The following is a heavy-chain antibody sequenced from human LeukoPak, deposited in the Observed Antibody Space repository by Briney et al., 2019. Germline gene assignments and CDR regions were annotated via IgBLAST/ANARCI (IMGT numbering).Heavy chain of an antibody. V-gene: IGHV3-7*03. Sequence: GGSLRLSCAASGFTFSTYWMSWVRQAPGKGLEWVANIKQDGSEKYYVDSVKGRFTVSRDNAKNSLYLQVNSLRAEDTAVYYCAKDQLRFLEWPIYFDYWGQGTLVTVSS. J-gene: IGHJ4*02. CDR1: GFTFSTYW. CDR2: IKQDGSEK. D-gene: IGHD3-3*01. CDR3: AKDQLRFLEWPIYFDY.